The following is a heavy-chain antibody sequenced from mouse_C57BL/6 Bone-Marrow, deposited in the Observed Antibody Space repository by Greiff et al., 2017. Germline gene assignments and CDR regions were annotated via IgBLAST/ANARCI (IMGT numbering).Heavy chain of an antibody. V-gene: IGHV1-55*01. CDR3: ARSPYYPHFDY. Sequence: VQLQQPGAELVKPGASVKMSCKASGYTFTSYWITWVKQRPGQGLEWIGDIYPGSGSTNYNVKFKSKATLTVDTSSSTAYMQPSSLTSEDSAVYYCARSPYYPHFDYWGQGTTLTVSS. J-gene: IGHJ2*01. CDR1: GYTFTSYW. D-gene: IGHD2-10*01. CDR2: IYPGSGST.